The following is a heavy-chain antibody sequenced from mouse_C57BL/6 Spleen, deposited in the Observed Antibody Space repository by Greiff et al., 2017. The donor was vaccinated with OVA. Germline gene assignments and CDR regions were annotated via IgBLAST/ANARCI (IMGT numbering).Heavy chain of an antibody. CDR2: IYPGDGDT. Sequence: VQLQQSGPELVKPGASVKISCKASGYAFSSSWMNWVKQRPGKGLEWIGRIYPGDGDTNYNGKFKGKATLTADKSSSTAYMQLSSLTSEDSAVYFCARWGGGNRAFDYWGQGTTLTVSS. CDR1: GYAFSSSW. D-gene: IGHD2-1*01. V-gene: IGHV1-82*01. CDR3: ARWGGGNRAFDY. J-gene: IGHJ2*01.